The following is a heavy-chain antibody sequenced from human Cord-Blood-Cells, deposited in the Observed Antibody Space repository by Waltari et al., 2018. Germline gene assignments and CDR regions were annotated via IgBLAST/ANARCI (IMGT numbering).Heavy chain of an antibody. CDR3: AKEGGYSYGEVDY. D-gene: IGHD5-18*01. CDR1: GFTFSSYA. J-gene: IGHJ4*02. V-gene: IGHV3-23*01. Sequence: SGFTFSSYAMSWVRQALGKGLEWVSAISGSGGSTYYADSVKGRFTISRDNSKNTLYLQMNSLRAEDTAVYYCAKEGGYSYGEVDYWGQGTLVTVSS. CDR2: ISGSGGST.